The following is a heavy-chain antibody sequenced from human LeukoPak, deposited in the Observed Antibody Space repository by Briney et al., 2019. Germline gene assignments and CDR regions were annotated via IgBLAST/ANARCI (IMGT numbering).Heavy chain of an antibody. CDR2: VYPGDSNI. V-gene: IGHV5-51*01. J-gene: IGHJ4*02. Sequence: GESLKISCKSSGHSFTSYWIGWVRQMPGKGLEWMGIVYPGDSNIRYSPSFQGQVTISADKSISTAYLQWSSLKASDTAMYFCARQRLSGYSSSWYQGPYYFDYWGQGTLVTVSS. CDR1: GHSFTSYW. CDR3: ARQRLSGYSSSWYQGPYYFDY. D-gene: IGHD6-13*01.